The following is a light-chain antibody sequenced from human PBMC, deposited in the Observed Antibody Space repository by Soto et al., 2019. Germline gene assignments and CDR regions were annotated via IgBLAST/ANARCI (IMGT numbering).Light chain of an antibody. V-gene: IGKV1-8*01. CDR3: HQVYTYPRT. J-gene: IGKJ1*01. Sequence: AIRITQSPSSLSASTGDRVTITCRASPGVWSYVAWVQQRPGKAPNILIFGASTLQNGVPARFSGGGFGTEFTLTIASLQPEDFATYYCHQVYTYPRTFGQGTKVDIK. CDR2: GAS. CDR1: PGVWSY.